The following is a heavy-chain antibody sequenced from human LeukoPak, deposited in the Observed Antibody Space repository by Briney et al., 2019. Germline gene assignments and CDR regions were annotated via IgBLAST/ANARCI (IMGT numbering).Heavy chain of an antibody. Sequence: ASVKVSCKASGYTFTSYGISWVRQAPGQGLEWMGWISAYNGNTNYAQKLQGRVTMTRDTSISTAYMELSRLRSDDTAVYYCARIVGATPGDYWGQGTLVTVSS. D-gene: IGHD1-26*01. V-gene: IGHV1-18*01. J-gene: IGHJ4*02. CDR2: ISAYNGNT. CDR3: ARIVGATPGDY. CDR1: GYTFTSYG.